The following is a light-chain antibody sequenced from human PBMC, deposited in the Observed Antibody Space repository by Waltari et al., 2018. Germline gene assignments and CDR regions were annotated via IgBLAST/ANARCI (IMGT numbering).Light chain of an antibody. CDR1: QSVSSN. CDR3: QQYNNWPPIT. J-gene: IGKJ3*01. V-gene: IGKV3-15*01. Sequence: EIVMTQSPATLSVSPGERATLPCRASQSVSSNLPWYQQNPGQAPRLLIYGASTRATGIPARFSGSGSGTEFTLTISSLQSEDFAVYYCQQYNNWPPITFGPGTKVDIK. CDR2: GAS.